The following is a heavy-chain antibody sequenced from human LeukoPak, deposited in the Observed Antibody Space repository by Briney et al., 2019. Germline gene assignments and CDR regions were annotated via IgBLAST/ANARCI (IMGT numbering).Heavy chain of an antibody. D-gene: IGHD4-17*01. J-gene: IGHJ4*02. Sequence: GGSLRLSCAASGFTFSSYWMSWVRQAPGKGLEWVANIKQDGSEKYYVDSVKGRFTISRDNAKNSLYLQMNSLRAEDTAVYYCARDPIHDYGDYPFDYWGQGTLVTVSS. V-gene: IGHV3-7*01. CDR3: ARDPIHDYGDYPFDY. CDR1: GFTFSSYW. CDR2: IKQDGSEK.